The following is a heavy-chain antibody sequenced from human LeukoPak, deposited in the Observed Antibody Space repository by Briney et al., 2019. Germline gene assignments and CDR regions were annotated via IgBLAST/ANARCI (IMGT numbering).Heavy chain of an antibody. CDR1: GFTFGNAW. D-gene: IGHD6-6*01. Sequence: GGSLRLSCAASGFTFGNAWMSWVRQAPGKGLEWVGRIKSKPDGGTTDYAAPVKGRFTISRDDSKNTLYLQVNSLKTEDTAVYYCATVAHSSSLDYWGQGTLLTVSP. CDR3: ATVAHSSSLDY. CDR2: IKSKPDGGTT. J-gene: IGHJ4*02. V-gene: IGHV3-15*01.